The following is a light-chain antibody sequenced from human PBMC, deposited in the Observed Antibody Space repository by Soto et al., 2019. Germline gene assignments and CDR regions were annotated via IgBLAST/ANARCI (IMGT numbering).Light chain of an antibody. Sequence: DIQMTQSPSTLSASVWDRVAITFVASQNSNTWLAWYQQKPGKGPTLLIYRASRLESGVPSRFSGSGSGTEFALTISSLQPADFATYYCQQYETYSWTFGQGTKV. CDR2: RAS. CDR1: QNSNTW. CDR3: QQYETYSWT. J-gene: IGKJ1*01. V-gene: IGKV1-5*03.